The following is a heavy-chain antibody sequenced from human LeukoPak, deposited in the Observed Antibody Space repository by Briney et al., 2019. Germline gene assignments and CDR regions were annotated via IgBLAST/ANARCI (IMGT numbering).Heavy chain of an antibody. CDR2: IFQSGST. CDR3: ARVGSDWSDVRYNWFDP. D-gene: IGHD1-1*01. J-gene: IGHJ5*02. Sequence: SQTLSLTCAVSGGSISSGDYSWSWIRQPPRKGLEWIGYIFQSGSTYYNPSLKSRVTISVDRSKNQFSLKLSSVTAADTAVYYCARVGSDWSDVRYNWFDPWGQGTLVTVSS. V-gene: IGHV4-30-2*01. CDR1: GGSISSGDYS.